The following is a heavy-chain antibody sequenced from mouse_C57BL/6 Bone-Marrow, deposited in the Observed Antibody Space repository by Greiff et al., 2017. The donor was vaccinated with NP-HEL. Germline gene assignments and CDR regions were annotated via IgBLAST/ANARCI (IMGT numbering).Heavy chain of an antibody. Sequence: EVMLVESGGGLVQPGGSLKLSCAASGFTFSDYYMYWVRQTPEQSLEWVAYIGTGGGSTYYHDTVKGQFTLSRDKAKNTLYMQMSRLKSEDTTMYYCAGAIYYYGSSYPPWFAYWGQGTLVTVSA. CDR1: GFTFSDYY. CDR2: IGTGGGST. CDR3: AGAIYYYGSSYPPWFAY. V-gene: IGHV5-12*01. D-gene: IGHD1-1*01. J-gene: IGHJ3*01.